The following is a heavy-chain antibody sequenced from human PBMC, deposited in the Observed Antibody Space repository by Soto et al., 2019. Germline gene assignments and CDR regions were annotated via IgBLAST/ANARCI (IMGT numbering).Heavy chain of an antibody. CDR3: AKSVYNWNDGFFDY. V-gene: IGHV3-23*01. Sequence: GGSLRLSCAASGFTFSNYAVSWVRQAPGKGLEWVSSITGLGGGTYYADSVQGRFIISRDNSKNTLYLQMSSLRAEDTAVYYCAKSVYNWNDGFFDYWGQGTLVTVSS. CDR1: GFTFSNYA. J-gene: IGHJ4*02. CDR2: ITGLGGGT. D-gene: IGHD1-1*01.